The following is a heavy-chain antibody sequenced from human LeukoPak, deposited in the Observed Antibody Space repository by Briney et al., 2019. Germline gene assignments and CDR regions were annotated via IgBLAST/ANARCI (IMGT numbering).Heavy chain of an antibody. Sequence: ASVKVSCKASGYTFTGYYMHWVRQAPGQGLEWMGWINPNSGGTNYAQKFQGRVTMTRDTPISTAYMELSRLRSDDTAVHYCARSSSGELPLDYWGQGTLVTVSS. D-gene: IGHD1-26*01. CDR2: INPNSGGT. J-gene: IGHJ4*02. CDR3: ARSSSGELPLDY. CDR1: GYTFTGYY. V-gene: IGHV1-2*02.